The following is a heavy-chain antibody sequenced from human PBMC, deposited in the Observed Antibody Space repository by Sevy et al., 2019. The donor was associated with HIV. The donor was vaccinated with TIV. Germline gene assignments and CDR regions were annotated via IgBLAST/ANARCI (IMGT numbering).Heavy chain of an antibody. CDR2: MRQDGSGK. CDR3: ARGIYGSGSRLGLGY. V-gene: IGHV3-7*01. J-gene: IGHJ4*02. CDR1: GFTFSSYW. D-gene: IGHD3-10*01. Sequence: LSLTCAASGFTFSSYWMTWVRQAPGKGLEWVANMRQDGSGKYYVDSVKGRFTISRDNAKNSLYLQMNSLRAEDTAVYYCARGIYGSGSRLGLGYWGQGTLVTVSS.